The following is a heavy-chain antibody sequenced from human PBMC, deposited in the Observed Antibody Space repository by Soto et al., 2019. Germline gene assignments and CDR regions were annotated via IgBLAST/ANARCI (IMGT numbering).Heavy chain of an antibody. D-gene: IGHD3-9*01. V-gene: IGHV1-18*01. CDR1: GYTFTSYG. CDR2: ISAYNGNT. CDR3: ARASFYYDILTGFYYGMDV. Sequence: QVQLVQSGAEVKKPGASVKVSCKASGYTFTSYGISWVRRAPGQGLEWMGWISAYNGNTNDAQKLQGRVTMTTDTSTSTAYMELRRRRSDDTAVYYCARASFYYDILTGFYYGMDVWGQGTTVTVSS. J-gene: IGHJ6*02.